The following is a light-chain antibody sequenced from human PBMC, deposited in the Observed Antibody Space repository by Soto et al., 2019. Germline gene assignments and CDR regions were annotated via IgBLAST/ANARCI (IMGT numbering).Light chain of an antibody. J-gene: IGKJ4*01. V-gene: IGKV3-11*01. CDR1: YSFNNN. Sequence: EIVMTQSPAALSVSPGETATLSCRASYSFNNNLAWYQQKPGQSPRLLIYDASNRATGIPARFSGSGSGTDFTLTISSLEPEDFAVYYCQQRSNWPLTFGGGTKVDIK. CDR2: DAS. CDR3: QQRSNWPLT.